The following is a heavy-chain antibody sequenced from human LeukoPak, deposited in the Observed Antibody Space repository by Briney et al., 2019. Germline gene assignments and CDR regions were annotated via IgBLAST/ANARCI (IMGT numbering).Heavy chain of an antibody. D-gene: IGHD7-27*01. J-gene: IGHJ5*02. CDR2: IRHDGTDQ. Sequence: GGSLRLSCVGSGFTFSVHWVRQVPGKGLESLTFIRHDGTDQHYADSVRGRFTISRDNSKNTVYLQMNSLRPEDTALYYCAKDGNWASVSWGQGTMVTVSS. V-gene: IGHV3-30*02. CDR1: GFTFS. CDR3: AKDGNWASVS.